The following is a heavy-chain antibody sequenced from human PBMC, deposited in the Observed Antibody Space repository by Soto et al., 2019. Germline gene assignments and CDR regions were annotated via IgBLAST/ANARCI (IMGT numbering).Heavy chain of an antibody. Sequence: ASVKVSCKASGYTFTNYCISWVRRAPGQGLEWMGWISAYNHNTNYAQNLQGRVTMTTDTSTSTAYMELRSLRSDDTAVYYCARGDYYDSSGYYLADYWGQGTLVTVSS. CDR2: ISAYNHNT. CDR1: GYTFTNYC. D-gene: IGHD3-22*01. J-gene: IGHJ4*02. V-gene: IGHV1-18*01. CDR3: ARGDYYDSSGYYLADY.